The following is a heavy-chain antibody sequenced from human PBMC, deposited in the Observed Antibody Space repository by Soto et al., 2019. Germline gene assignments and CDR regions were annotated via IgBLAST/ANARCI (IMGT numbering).Heavy chain of an antibody. CDR2: IDIGGNT. V-gene: IGHV3-66*01. J-gene: IGHJ4*02. CDR3: ARGRGSTGYLGREHYFDY. Sequence: EVQVVESGGGLVQPGGSLRLSCAASGFSVTNNYMNWVRQAPGKGLEWFSIIDIGGNTYYADSVKDRFTISRDNSRNTLYLHMDSLRAEDTAVYYCARGRGSTGYLGREHYFDYWGQGNLVTVSP. CDR1: GFSVTNNY. D-gene: IGHD2-2*01.